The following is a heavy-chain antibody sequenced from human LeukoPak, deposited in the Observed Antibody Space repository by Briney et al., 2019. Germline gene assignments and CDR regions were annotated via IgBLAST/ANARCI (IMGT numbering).Heavy chain of an antibody. J-gene: IGHJ5*02. CDR2: IYDSGST. CDR1: AASISSSSSY. CDR3: DRHQPYGSGSYFDWFDP. V-gene: IGHV4-39*01. Sequence: SQTLSPTRPVAAASISSSSSYSGWIRQPPGKWLELIGSIYDSGSTYNTPSLKSRVPISVDTYKNQFSLKLRSVTAADTAVYYCDRHQPYGSGSYFDWFDPWGQGTLVTVSS. D-gene: IGHD3-10*01.